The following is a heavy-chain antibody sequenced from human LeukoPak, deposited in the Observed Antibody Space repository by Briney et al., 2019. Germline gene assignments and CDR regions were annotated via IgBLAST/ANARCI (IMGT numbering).Heavy chain of an antibody. J-gene: IGHJ4*02. D-gene: IGHD3-22*01. V-gene: IGHV4-38-2*01. CDR1: SYSFSGGYY. CDR2: ISHSAST. Sequence: SETLSLTCVVSSYSFSGGYYWGWMRPPPGKGLEWIGSISHSASTYYNPPFKSRVTMSIDTSRNQFSLKLSSVTAADTAGYYCARRYYYDTISYDDYWGQGTLVTVSP. CDR3: ARRYYYDTISYDDY.